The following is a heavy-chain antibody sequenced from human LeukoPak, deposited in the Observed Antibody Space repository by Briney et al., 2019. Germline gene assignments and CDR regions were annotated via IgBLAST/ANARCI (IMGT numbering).Heavy chain of an antibody. CDR2: IYVGGSA. Sequence: GGSLRLSCAASGFTVSNNYMSWVRQTPGKGLEWVSVIYVGGSAYYADSVKGRFTISGDSSKNTLYLQMNSLRAEDTAVYYCARCSGGSCYSGWFDPWGQGTLVTVSS. J-gene: IGHJ5*02. V-gene: IGHV3-53*01. CDR3: ARCSGGSCYSGWFDP. CDR1: GFTVSNNY. D-gene: IGHD2-15*01.